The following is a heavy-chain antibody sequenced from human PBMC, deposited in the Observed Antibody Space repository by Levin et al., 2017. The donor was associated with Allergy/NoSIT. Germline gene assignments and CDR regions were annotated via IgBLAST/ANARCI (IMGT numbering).Heavy chain of an antibody. J-gene: IGHJ4*02. D-gene: IGHD5-18*01. CDR1: GGTFSSYA. CDR3: ARGGSGYSYGWDY. V-gene: IGHV1-69*01. Sequence: KISCKASGGTFSSYAISWVRQAPGQGLEWMGGIIPIFGTANYAQKFQGRVTITADESTSTAYMELSSLRSEDTAVYYCARGGSGYSYGWDYWGQGTLVTVSS. CDR2: IIPIFGTA.